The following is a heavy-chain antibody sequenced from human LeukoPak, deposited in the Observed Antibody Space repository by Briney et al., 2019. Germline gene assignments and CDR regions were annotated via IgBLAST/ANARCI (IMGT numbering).Heavy chain of an antibody. CDR2: IIPIFGRA. D-gene: IGHD3-22*01. V-gene: IGHV1-69*05. Sequence: SXKVSCKASGGTFISYAISWVGQAPGQGREWMGGIIPIFGRANYEQKFQGRVTITTDEYTSTDYMELRRQRDRGTAVYYCATDRYYDSGGYNHDYWGQGTLVTVSS. CDR3: ATDRYYDSGGYNHDY. CDR1: GGTFISYA. J-gene: IGHJ4*02.